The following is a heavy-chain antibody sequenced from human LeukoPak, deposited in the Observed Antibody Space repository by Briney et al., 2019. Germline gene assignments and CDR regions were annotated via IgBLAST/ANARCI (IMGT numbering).Heavy chain of an antibody. Sequence: GGSLRLSCAASGFTVSSNYMSWVRQAPGKGLEWVSIIDSGGSTSYTDSVKGRFTISGGSSTNTLYLQMNSLRVEDTAVYFCASHKSDSNGWYHFDSWGQGTLVTVSS. CDR2: IDSGGST. V-gene: IGHV3-53*01. D-gene: IGHD6-19*01. CDR1: GFTVSSNY. J-gene: IGHJ4*02. CDR3: ASHKSDSNGWYHFDS.